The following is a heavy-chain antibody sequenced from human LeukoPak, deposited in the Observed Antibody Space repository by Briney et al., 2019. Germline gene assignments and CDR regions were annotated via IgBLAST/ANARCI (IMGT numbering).Heavy chain of an antibody. CDR2: ISSSSSYI. D-gene: IGHD3-3*01. CDR1: GFTFSSYS. Sequence: GGSLRLSCAASGFTFSSYSMNWVRQTPGKGLEWVSSISSSSSYIYYADSVKGRFTISRDNAKNSLYLQMNSLRAEDTAVYYCARPIFGGAFDIWGQGTMVTVSS. J-gene: IGHJ3*02. V-gene: IGHV3-21*01. CDR3: ARPIFGGAFDI.